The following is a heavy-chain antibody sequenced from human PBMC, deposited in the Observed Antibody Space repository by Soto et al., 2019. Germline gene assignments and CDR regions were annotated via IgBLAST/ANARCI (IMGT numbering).Heavy chain of an antibody. CDR1: GYTFTRYG. J-gene: IGHJ6*04. V-gene: IGHV1-18*01. CDR3: ARLDVYVTPSTKDV. D-gene: IGHD2-2*01. CDR2: INTYNVKT. Sequence: QVQLVQSGAEVKNPGASVKVSCKASGYTFTRYGIGWARQAPGQGLEWRGWINTYNVKTNSAQNVQGRVTLTKDTHTSPTYKELGSIISNDKAKKYCARLDVYVTPSTKDVWGKGTTVIVSS.